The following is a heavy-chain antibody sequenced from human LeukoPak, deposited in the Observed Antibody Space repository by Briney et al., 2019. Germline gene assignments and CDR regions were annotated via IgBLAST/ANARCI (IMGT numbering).Heavy chain of an antibody. V-gene: IGHV1-69*04. J-gene: IGHJ4*02. Sequence: SVKVSCKASGGTFSSYAISWVRQAPGQGLEWMGRIIPILGIANYAQKFQGRVTITAGKSTSTAYMELSSLRSEDTAVYYCARGGDILTGGNYDYWGQGTLVTVSS. CDR3: ARGGDILTGGNYDY. CDR2: IIPILGIA. CDR1: GGTFSSYA. D-gene: IGHD3-9*01.